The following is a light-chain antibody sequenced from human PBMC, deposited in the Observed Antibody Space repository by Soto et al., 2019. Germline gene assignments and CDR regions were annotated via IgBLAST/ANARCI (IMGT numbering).Light chain of an antibody. Sequence: DIPMTQSPSTLSGSVGDRVTITCRASQSITTWLAWYQQRPGKAPKLLIYDVSSLQSGVPSRFSGSGSGTEFTLTISSLQSEDFAVYYCQQYHNWWTFGQGTKV. CDR3: QQYHNWWT. CDR2: DVS. CDR1: QSITTW. V-gene: IGKV1-5*01. J-gene: IGKJ1*01.